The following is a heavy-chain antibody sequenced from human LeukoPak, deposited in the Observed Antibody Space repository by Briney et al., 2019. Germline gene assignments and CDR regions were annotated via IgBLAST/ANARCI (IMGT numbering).Heavy chain of an antibody. CDR2: IYTSGST. Sequence: SETLSLTCTVSGGSISSYYWSWIRQPAGKGLEWIGRIYTSGSTNYNPSLKSRVTMSVDKSKNQFSLKLSSVTAADTAVYYCARDHPAAVYYMDVWGKGTTVTVSS. V-gene: IGHV4-4*07. CDR3: ARDHPAAVYYMDV. CDR1: GGSISSYY. D-gene: IGHD6-13*01. J-gene: IGHJ6*03.